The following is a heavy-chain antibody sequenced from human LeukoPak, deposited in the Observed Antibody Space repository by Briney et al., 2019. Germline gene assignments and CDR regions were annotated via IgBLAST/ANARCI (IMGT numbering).Heavy chain of an antibody. CDR2: ISSSGSTI. CDR1: GFTFSSYE. D-gene: IGHD6-13*01. V-gene: IGHV3-48*03. J-gene: IGHJ6*03. Sequence: PGGSLRLSCAASGFTFSSYEMNWVRQAPGKGLEWVSYISSSGSTIYYADSVKGRFTISRDNAKNSLYLQMNSLRAEDTAVYYCARSSSWENYYYYYMDVWGKGTTVTISS. CDR3: ARSSSWENYYYYYMDV.